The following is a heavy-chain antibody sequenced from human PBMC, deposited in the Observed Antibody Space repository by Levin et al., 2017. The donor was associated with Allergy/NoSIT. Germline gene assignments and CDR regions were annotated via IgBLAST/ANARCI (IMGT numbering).Heavy chain of an antibody. D-gene: IGHD2-2*01. CDR3: ARQGRYCSSTSCYLPDY. CDR1: GGSISSSSYY. J-gene: IGHJ4*02. CDR2: IYYSGST. V-gene: IGHV4-39*01. Sequence: SQTLSLTCTVSGGSISSSSYYWGWIRQPPGKGLEWIGSIYYSGSTYYNPSLKSRVTISVDTSKNQFSLKLSSVTAADTAVYYCARQGRYCSSTSCYLPDYWGQGTLVTVSS.